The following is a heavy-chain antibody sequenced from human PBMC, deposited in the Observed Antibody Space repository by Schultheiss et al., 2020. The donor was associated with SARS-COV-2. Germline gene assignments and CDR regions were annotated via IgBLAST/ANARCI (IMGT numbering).Heavy chain of an antibody. D-gene: IGHD3-3*01. J-gene: IGHJ4*02. CDR2: IYHSGST. CDR3: ARARITIFGVVIIYFDY. Sequence: GSLRLSCAVSGYSISSGYYWGWIRQPPGKGLEWIGSIYHSGSTYYNPSLKSRVTISVDTSKNQFSLKLSSVTAADTAVYYCARARITIFGVVIIYFDYWGQGTLVTVSS. V-gene: IGHV4-38-2*01. CDR1: GYSISSGYY.